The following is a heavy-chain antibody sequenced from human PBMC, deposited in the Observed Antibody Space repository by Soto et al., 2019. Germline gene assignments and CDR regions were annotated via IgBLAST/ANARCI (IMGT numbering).Heavy chain of an antibody. V-gene: IGHV3-33*01. CDR2: IWYDGSKE. CDR1: GFTFSGFG. Sequence: QVHLVESGGGVVQPGTSLRLSCEASGFTFSGFGMHWVRQTPGKGLEWVAVIWYDGSKEYFADCVKGRFTISRDNSKNALYLQMKSLRAEDSAIYYLARGRGGSYGGNSAHYDVWGQGTLVTVSS. J-gene: IGHJ3*01. CDR3: ARGRGGSYGGNSAHYDV. D-gene: IGHD4-17*01.